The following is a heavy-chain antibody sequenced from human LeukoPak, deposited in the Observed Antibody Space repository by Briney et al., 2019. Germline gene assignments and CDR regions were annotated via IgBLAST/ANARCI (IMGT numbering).Heavy chain of an antibody. J-gene: IGHJ6*03. Sequence: PSETLSLTCTVSGGSISSYYWSWIRQPPGKGLEWIGYIYYSGSTNYNPSLKSRVTISVDTSKNQFSLKLSSVTAADTAVYYCAVDNDSTGYYFSMDVWGKGTTVTVFS. V-gene: IGHV4-59*01. D-gene: IGHD3-22*01. CDR2: IYYSGST. CDR1: GGSISSYY. CDR3: AVDNDSTGYYFSMDV.